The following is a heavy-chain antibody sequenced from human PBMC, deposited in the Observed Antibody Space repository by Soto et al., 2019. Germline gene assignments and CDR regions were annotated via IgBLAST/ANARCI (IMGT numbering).Heavy chain of an antibody. V-gene: IGHV1-69*02. J-gene: IGHJ4*02. D-gene: IGHD2-21*01. CDR1: GGTSNTYT. CDR3: AITYCRDNSCPRDFDF. CDR2: FIPILDMA. Sequence: QVQVVQSGAEVKKPESSVKVSCKPSGGTSNTYTVNWVRLAPGHGLEWMGRFIPILDMANYAQKFQDRVTITADRSTFTAYMELNSLTSDDTAVYYCAITYCRDNSCPRDFDFWGPGTRVTVSS.